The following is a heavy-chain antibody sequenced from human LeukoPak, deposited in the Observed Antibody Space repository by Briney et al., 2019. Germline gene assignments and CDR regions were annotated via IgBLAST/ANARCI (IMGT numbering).Heavy chain of an antibody. CDR1: GFTFSCYW. J-gene: IGHJ2*01. D-gene: IGHD3-10*01. V-gene: IGHV3-7*01. CDR2: IKQDGSEK. CDR3: ARRPYGSGTNWYFDL. Sequence: GGSLRLSCAASGFTFSCYWMSWVRQAPGKGLEWVANIKQDGSEKYYVDSVKGRFTISRDNAKNSLYLQMNSLRAEDTAVYYCARRPYGSGTNWYFDLWGRGTLVTVSS.